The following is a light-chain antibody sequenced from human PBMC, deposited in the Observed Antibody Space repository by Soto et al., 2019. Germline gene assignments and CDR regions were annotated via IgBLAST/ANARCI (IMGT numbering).Light chain of an antibody. CDR2: AAS. V-gene: IGKV1-39*01. CDR1: QSISSY. J-gene: IGKJ4*01. CDR3: QQSYSTPRLT. Sequence: DIPMTQSPSSLSASVGDRVTITCRASQSISSYLNWYQQKPGKAPKLLIYAASSLQSGVPSRFSGGGSGTDFPLTISSLQPEDFATYYCQQSYSTPRLTFGGGTKVEIK.